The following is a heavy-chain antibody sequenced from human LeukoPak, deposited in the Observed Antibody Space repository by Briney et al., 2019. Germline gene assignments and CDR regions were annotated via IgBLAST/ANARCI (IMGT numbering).Heavy chain of an antibody. CDR3: AKEARYCSSTSCYAGYYYGMDV. Sequence: HPGGSLRLSCAASGFTFSSYGMHWVRQAQGKGLEWVAVISYDGSNKYYADSVKGRFTISRDNSKTTLYLQMNSLRAEDTAVYYCAKEARYCSSTSCYAGYYYGMDVWGQGTTVTVSS. V-gene: IGHV3-30*18. CDR1: GFTFSSYG. J-gene: IGHJ6*02. D-gene: IGHD2-2*01. CDR2: ISYDGSNK.